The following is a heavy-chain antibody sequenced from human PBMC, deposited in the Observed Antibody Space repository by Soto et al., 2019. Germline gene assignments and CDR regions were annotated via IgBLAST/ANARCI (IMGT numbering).Heavy chain of an antibody. CDR3: ARDRTDYDIVTGCYKKAGFDP. CDR2: IRYDGSNK. Sequence: LRLSCAASGFTFSSYGMHWVRQAPGNGLEWVAVIRYDGSNKYYADSVKGRFTISRDNSKNTLYLQMNSLRAEDTAVYYRARDRTDYDIVTGCYKKAGFDPWGQGTLVTVSS. CDR1: GFTFSSYG. D-gene: IGHD3-9*01. J-gene: IGHJ5*02. V-gene: IGHV3-33*01.